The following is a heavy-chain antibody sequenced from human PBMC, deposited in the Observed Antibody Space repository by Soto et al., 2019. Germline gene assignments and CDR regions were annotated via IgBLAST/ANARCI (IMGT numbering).Heavy chain of an antibody. CDR3: AREGLTGTIGLYYYYGMDV. J-gene: IGHJ6*02. V-gene: IGHV4-59*01. D-gene: IGHD1-7*01. CDR2: IYYSGST. CDR1: GGSISSYY. Sequence: SETLSLTCTVSGGSISSYYWSWIRQPPGKGLEWIGYIYYSGSTNYNPSLKSRVTISVDTSKNQFSLKLSSVTAADTAVYYCAREGLTGTIGLYYYYGMDVWGQGTXVTVSS.